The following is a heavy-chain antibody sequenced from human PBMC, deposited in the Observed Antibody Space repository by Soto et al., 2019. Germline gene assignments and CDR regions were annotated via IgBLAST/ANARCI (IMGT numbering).Heavy chain of an antibody. D-gene: IGHD3-16*01. V-gene: IGHV1-69*06. CDR3: ARSGLMRNWFDP. CDR1: GGTFSSYA. J-gene: IGHJ5*02. CDR2: IIPIFGTA. Sequence: SVKVSCKASGGTFSSYAISWVRQAPGQGLEWMGGIIPIFGTANYAQKFQGRVTITADKSTSTAYMELSSLRSEDTAVYYCARSGLMRNWFDPWGQGTLVTVSS.